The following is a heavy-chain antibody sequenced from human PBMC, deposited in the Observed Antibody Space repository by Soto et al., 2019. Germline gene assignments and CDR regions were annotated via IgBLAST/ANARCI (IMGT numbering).Heavy chain of an antibody. CDR3: ASGEVSGYDWFDP. Sequence: EVQLVESGGGLVQPGGSLRRSCAASGFTFSSYSMNWVRQAPGKGLEWVSYISSSSSTIYYADSVKGRFTISRDNAKNSLYRQMDSLRAEDTAVSYCASGEVSGYDWFDPWGEGGMLAVSS. CDR2: ISSSSSTI. V-gene: IGHV3-48*01. CDR1: GFTFSSYS. D-gene: IGHD5-12*01. J-gene: IGHJ5*02.